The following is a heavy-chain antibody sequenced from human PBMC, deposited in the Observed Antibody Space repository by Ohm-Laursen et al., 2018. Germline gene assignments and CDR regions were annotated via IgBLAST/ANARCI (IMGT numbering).Heavy chain of an antibody. Sequence: SLRLSCAASGFIFSSFAMTWVRQAPGKGLEWVSVIYSGGSTYYADSVKGRFTISRDNSKNTLYLQMNSLRAEDTAVYYCARSYYSDAFDIWGQGTMVTVSS. CDR3: ARSYYSDAFDI. CDR2: IYSGGST. D-gene: IGHD3-22*01. V-gene: IGHV3-53*01. J-gene: IGHJ3*02. CDR1: GFIFSSFA.